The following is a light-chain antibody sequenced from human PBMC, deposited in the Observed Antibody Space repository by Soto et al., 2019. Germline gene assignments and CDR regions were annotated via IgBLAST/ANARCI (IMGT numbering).Light chain of an antibody. CDR3: QQYNTWPLT. CDR1: QGVTTN. J-gene: IGKJ4*01. Sequence: EMVMTQSPATLSVSPGERATLSCRASQGVTTNLAWYQQKPGQAPRLLIYGASTRATGIPARFSGSGSGTEFTLTISSLQSEDFAVYYCQQYNTWPLTFGGGTKVEIK. CDR2: GAS. V-gene: IGKV3-15*01.